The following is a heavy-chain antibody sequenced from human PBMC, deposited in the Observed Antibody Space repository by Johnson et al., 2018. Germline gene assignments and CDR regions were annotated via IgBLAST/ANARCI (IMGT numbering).Heavy chain of an antibody. CDR3: TRHRSGQVHNWDAFDI. CDR2: IRSKANSYAT. CDR1: GFTFSGSA. V-gene: IGHV3-73*01. Sequence: VQLVESGGGLVQPGGSXKLSCAASGFTFSGSAMHWVRQASGKGLEWVGRIRSKANSYATAYAASVKGRFTISRDDSKNTAYRQMNSLKTEDTAVYYCTRHRSGQVHNWDAFDIWGQGTMVTVSS. J-gene: IGHJ3*02. D-gene: IGHD5-24*01.